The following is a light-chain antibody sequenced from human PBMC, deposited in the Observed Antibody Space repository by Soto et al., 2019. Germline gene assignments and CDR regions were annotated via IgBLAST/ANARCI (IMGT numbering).Light chain of an antibody. CDR3: ASWDDSLSGYV. CDR2: MND. J-gene: IGLJ1*01. Sequence: QSVLTQPASVSGSPGQSITISCSGSTSNILRNYVYWYRQFPGTAPRLLISMNDQRPSGVPDRFSGSKSGTSASLAISGLRSEDEADYYCASWDDSLSGYVFGTGTKVTV. V-gene: IGLV1-47*01. CDR1: TSNILRNY.